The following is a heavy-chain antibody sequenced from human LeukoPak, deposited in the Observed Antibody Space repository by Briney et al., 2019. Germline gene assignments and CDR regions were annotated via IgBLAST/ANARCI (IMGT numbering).Heavy chain of an antibody. V-gene: IGHV4-34*01. Sequence: SETLSLTCAVYGGSFSGYYWSWIRQPPGKGLEWIGEINHSGSTNYNPSLKSRVTISVDTSKNQFSLKLSSVTAADTAVYYCARGRWYYYDSSGYRFDYWGQGTLVTVSS. CDR1: GGSFSGYY. J-gene: IGHJ4*02. D-gene: IGHD3-22*01. CDR3: ARGRWYYYDSSGYRFDY. CDR2: INHSGST.